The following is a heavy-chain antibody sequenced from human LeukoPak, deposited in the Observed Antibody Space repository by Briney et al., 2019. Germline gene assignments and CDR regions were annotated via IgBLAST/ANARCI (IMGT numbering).Heavy chain of an antibody. CDR3: ARDHKDSSGWLDYGMDV. Sequence: GGSLRLSCAASGFTFSSYSMNWVRQAPGKGLEWVSSISSSSSYIYYADSVKGRFTISRDNAKNSLYLQMNSLRAEDTAVYYCARDHKDSSGWLDYGMDVWGQGTTVTVSS. J-gene: IGHJ6*02. CDR1: GFTFSSYS. D-gene: IGHD6-19*01. CDR2: ISSSSSYI. V-gene: IGHV3-21*01.